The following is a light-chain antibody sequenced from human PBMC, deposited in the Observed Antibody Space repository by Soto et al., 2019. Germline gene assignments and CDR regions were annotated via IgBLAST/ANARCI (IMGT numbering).Light chain of an antibody. CDR2: EGT. V-gene: IGLV2-23*01. CDR3: CSYAGSSFYV. J-gene: IGLJ1*01. CDR1: SSDVGNYNL. Sequence: QSALTQPASVSGSPGQSITISCTGTSSDVGNYNLVSWYQQHPGKAPKLMIYEGTKRPSGVSNRFSGSKSGNTASLTISGLQAEDEADYYCCSYAGSSFYVFGTGTKVTAL.